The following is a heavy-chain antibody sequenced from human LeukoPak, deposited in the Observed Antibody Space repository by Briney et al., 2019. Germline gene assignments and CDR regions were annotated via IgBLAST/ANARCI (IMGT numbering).Heavy chain of an antibody. CDR2: IWYDGSNK. D-gene: IGHD6-19*01. CDR3: ARQQWPGFDWFDP. V-gene: IGHV3-33*01. J-gene: IGHJ5*02. Sequence: GGSLRLSCAASGFTFSSYGMHWVRQAPGKGLEWVAVIWYDGSNKYYADSVKGRFTISRDNSKNTLYLQMNSLRAEDTAVYYCARQQWPGFDWFDPWGQGTLVTVSS. CDR1: GFTFSSYG.